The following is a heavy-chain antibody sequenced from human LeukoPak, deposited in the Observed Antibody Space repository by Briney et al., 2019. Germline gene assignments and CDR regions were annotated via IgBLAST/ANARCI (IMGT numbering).Heavy chain of an antibody. CDR1: GFTLSKYW. V-gene: IGHV3-74*03. J-gene: IGHJ5*02. D-gene: IGHD1-26*01. CDR2: INRDGSRI. Sequence: GGSLRLSCGDSGFTLSKYWMHWVRQVPGKGLTWVSRINRDGSRIEHAGSVKGRFTISRDNAKNTLYLQMNSLRPEDTAVYYCVRDFVGPDDLWGQGTLVTLSS. CDR3: VRDFVGPDDL.